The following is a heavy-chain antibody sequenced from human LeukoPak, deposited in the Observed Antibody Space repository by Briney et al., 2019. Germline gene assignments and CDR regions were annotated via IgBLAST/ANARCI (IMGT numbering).Heavy chain of an antibody. D-gene: IGHD3-22*01. CDR3: AAQGVHYYDSSGSNPTDAFAV. Sequence: PSETLSLTCTVSGGSISSYYWSWIRQPAGKGLEWIGRIYTSGSTNYNPSLKSRVTMSVDTSKNQFSLKLSSVTAADTAVFYCAAQGVHYYDSSGSNPTDAFAVWGQGTMVTVSS. CDR1: GGSISSYY. CDR2: IYTSGST. J-gene: IGHJ3*01. V-gene: IGHV4-4*07.